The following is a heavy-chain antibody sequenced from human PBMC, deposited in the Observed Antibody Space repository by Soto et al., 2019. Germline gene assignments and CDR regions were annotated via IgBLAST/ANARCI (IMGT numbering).Heavy chain of an antibody. V-gene: IGHV1-18*01. CDR1: GYTFTSYG. CDR2: ISAYNGNT. CDR3: ARAVAGFGYYGMDV. D-gene: IGHD6-19*01. J-gene: IGHJ6*02. Sequence: ASVKVSCKASGYTFTSYGISWVRQAPGQGLEWMGWISAYNGNTNYAQKLQGRVTMTTDTSTSTAYMELRSLRSDDTAVYYCARAVAGFGYYGMDVWGQGTTVTVSS.